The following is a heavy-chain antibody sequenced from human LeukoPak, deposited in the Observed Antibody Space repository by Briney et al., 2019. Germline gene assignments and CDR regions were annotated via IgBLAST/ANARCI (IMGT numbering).Heavy chain of an antibody. D-gene: IGHD6-19*01. CDR2: ISGSGGST. CDR3: AKDSSGLNHFDY. J-gene: IGHJ4*02. Sequence: TGGSLRPSCAASGFTFSSYAMSWVRQAPGKGLEWVSAISGSGGSTYYADSVKGRFTISRDNSKNTLYLQMNSLRAEDTAVYYCAKDSSGLNHFDYWGQGTLVTVSS. V-gene: IGHV3-23*01. CDR1: GFTFSSYA.